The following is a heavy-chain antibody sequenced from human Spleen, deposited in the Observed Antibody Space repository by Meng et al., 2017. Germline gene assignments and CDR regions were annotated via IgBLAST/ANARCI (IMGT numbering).Heavy chain of an antibody. V-gene: IGHV4-39*07. CDR3: ARGPADILTGSEVDY. D-gene: IGHD3-9*01. J-gene: IGHJ4*02. Sequence: QLRLQGLGPGLVKPSQTRSLTCTVSGGSISSSSYYWGWIRQPPGKGLEWIGSIYYSGSTYYNPSLKSRVTISVDTSKDQFSLKLSSVTAADTAVYYCARGPADILTGSEVDYWGQGTLVTVSS. CDR2: IYYSGST. CDR1: GGSISSSSYY.